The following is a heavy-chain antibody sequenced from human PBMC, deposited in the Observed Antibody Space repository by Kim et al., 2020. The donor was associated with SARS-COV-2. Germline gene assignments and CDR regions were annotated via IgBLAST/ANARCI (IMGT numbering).Heavy chain of an antibody. CDR1: GYTFTSYG. CDR3: ARERGGWRDGMVRGVIPFDD. Sequence: ASVKVSCKASGYTFTSYGISWVRQAPGQGLEWMGWISAYNGNTNYAQKLQGRVTMTTDTSTSTAYMELRSLRSDDTAGYYCARERGGWRDGMVRGVIPFDDWGQGTLVTVSS. CDR2: ISAYNGNT. D-gene: IGHD3-10*01. J-gene: IGHJ4*02. V-gene: IGHV1-18*04.